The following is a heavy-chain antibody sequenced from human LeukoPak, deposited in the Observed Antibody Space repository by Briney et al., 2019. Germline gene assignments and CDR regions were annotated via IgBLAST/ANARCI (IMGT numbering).Heavy chain of an antibody. V-gene: IGHV1-69*04. Sequence: GASVKVSCKASGGTFSSYAISWVRQAPGQGLEWMGRIIPILGIANYAQKFQGRVTITADKSTSTAYMELSSLRSEDTAVYYCARERGYSYGGILDYWGQGTLVTVSS. D-gene: IGHD5-18*01. CDR3: ARERGYSYGGILDY. J-gene: IGHJ4*02. CDR2: IIPILGIA. CDR1: GGTFSSYA.